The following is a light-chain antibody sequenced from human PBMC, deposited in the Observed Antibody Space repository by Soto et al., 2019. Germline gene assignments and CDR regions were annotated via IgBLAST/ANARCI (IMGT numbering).Light chain of an antibody. V-gene: IGKV3D-15*01. CDR2: GAS. CDR3: QQHSNWPLT. CDR1: QSFSSN. J-gene: IGKJ4*01. Sequence: EIVMTQSPATLSVSPGERATLSCRASQSFSSNLAWYQQKPGQAPRLLIYGASSRATGIPVRFSGSGSGTDFTLTISSLEPEDFTVYYCQQHSNWPLTFGGGTKVDI.